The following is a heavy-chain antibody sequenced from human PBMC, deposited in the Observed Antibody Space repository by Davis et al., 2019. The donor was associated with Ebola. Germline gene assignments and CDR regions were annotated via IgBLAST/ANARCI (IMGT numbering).Heavy chain of an antibody. J-gene: IGHJ4*02. Sequence: AASVKVSCKGSGYSFTSYWISWVRQAPGQGLEWMGGIIPIFGTANYAQKLQGRVTMTTDTSTNTAYIELRSLRSDDTAVYYCARDLMSWSCGDDCSNLDHWGQGTLVSVSS. CDR1: GYSFTSYW. CDR2: IIPIFGTA. D-gene: IGHD2-21*01. CDR3: ARDLMSWSCGDDCSNLDH. V-gene: IGHV1-18*04.